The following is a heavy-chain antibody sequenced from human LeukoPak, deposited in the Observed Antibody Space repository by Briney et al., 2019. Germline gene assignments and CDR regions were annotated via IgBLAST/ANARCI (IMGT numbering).Heavy chain of an antibody. CDR2: ISSSSSYI. J-gene: IGHJ4*02. Sequence: GGSLRLSCAASGFTFSSYSMNRVRQAPGKGLEWVSSISSSSSYIYYADSVKGRFTISRDNAKNSLYLQMNSLRADDTAVYYCARDRRVYEKTADYWGQGTLVTVSS. CDR1: GFTFSSYS. D-gene: IGHD2-8*01. V-gene: IGHV3-21*01. CDR3: ARDRRVYEKTADY.